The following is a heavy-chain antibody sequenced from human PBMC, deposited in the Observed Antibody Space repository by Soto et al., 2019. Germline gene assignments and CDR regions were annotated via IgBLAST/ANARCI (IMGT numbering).Heavy chain of an antibody. J-gene: IGHJ4*02. CDR3: AISPGIAVAGAGY. V-gene: IGHV4-30-4*01. D-gene: IGHD6-19*01. Sequence: PSETLSLTCTVSGGSISSGDYYWSWIRQPPGKGLEWIGYIYYSGSTYYNPSLKSRVTISVDTSKNQFSLKLSSVTAADTAVYYCAISPGIAVAGAGYWGQGTLVTVSS. CDR1: GGSISSGDYY. CDR2: IYYSGST.